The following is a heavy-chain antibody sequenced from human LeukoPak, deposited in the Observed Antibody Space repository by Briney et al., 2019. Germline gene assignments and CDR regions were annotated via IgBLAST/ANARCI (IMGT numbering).Heavy chain of an antibody. D-gene: IGHD2-21*02. CDR1: GGSVSRHY. CDR2: IYYSGKT. V-gene: IGHV4-59*02. CDR3: ARLVNNDNSGDPDTLDV. Sequence: PSQTLSLTCAVSGGSVSRHYWSWIRQPPGKGLEWIGYIYYSGKTYYIPSLHNRITISVDTSNNDFSLKLTSVTAADTAVYYCARLVNNDNSGDPDTLDVWGHGTMVTVSS. J-gene: IGHJ3*01.